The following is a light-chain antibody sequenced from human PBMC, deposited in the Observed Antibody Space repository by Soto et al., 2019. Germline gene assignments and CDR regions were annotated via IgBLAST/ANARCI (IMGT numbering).Light chain of an antibody. J-gene: IGLJ2*01. Sequence: QSALTQPPSASGSPGQSVAISCTGTNSDIGNYNFVSWYQQHPGKAPKLMIYEVNKRPSGVPDRFSGSKSGNTASLTVSGLQPEDGADNYCSSYAGSNNLLFGGGTKVTVL. CDR3: SSYAGSNNLL. V-gene: IGLV2-8*01. CDR2: EVN. CDR1: NSDIGNYNF.